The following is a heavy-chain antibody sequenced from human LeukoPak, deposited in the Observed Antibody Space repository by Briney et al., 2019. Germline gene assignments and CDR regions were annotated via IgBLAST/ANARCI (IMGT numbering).Heavy chain of an antibody. CDR3: ARAGYYRFDY. V-gene: IGHV3-74*01. Sequence: GGSLRLSCAASGFTFSSYWVHWVRQAPGKGLMWVSRINPDGSTIDYADSMKGRFTISRDNAKNTLYLQMNSLRAEDTAVYYCARAGYYRFDYWGQGTLVTVSS. D-gene: IGHD1-26*01. CDR1: GFTFSSYW. J-gene: IGHJ4*02. CDR2: INPDGSTI.